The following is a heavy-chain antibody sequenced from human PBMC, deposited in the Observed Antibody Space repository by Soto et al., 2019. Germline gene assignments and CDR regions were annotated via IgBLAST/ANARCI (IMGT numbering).Heavy chain of an antibody. Sequence: SETLSLTCTVSGDYISSYYWSWIRQPPGKGLEWIGYIYYSGSTNYNPSLKSRVTISVDTSKNQFSLKLSSVTAADTAVYYCARRYGASFDYWGQGTLVTVSS. CDR2: IYYSGST. J-gene: IGHJ4*02. D-gene: IGHD4-17*01. CDR1: GDYISSYY. CDR3: ARRYGASFDY. V-gene: IGHV4-59*01.